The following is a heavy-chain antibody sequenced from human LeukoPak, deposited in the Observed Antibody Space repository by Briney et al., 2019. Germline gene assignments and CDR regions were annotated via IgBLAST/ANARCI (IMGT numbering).Heavy chain of an antibody. Sequence: GGSLRLSCAASGFTFINYAMNWVRQAPGKGLVWVSGISRDGTITNYADAVKGRFTISRDNAKNTLYLQMSSLRAEDTAVYYCARDLSNWNEAGGTCWGQGTLVTVSS. CDR2: ISRDGTIT. V-gene: IGHV3-74*01. CDR3: ARDLSNWNEAGGTC. D-gene: IGHD1-20*01. J-gene: IGHJ4*02. CDR1: GFTFINYA.